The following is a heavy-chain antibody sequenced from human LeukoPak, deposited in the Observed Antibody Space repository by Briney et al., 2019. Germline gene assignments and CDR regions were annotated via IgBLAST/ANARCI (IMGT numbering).Heavy chain of an antibody. Sequence: SGTLSLTCAVPGGSISSSNWWSWVRQPPGKGLEWIGEIYHSGSTNYNPSLKSRVTISVDTSKNQFSLKLSSVTAADTAVYYCARDQRVLDGSGSFPLSYYYYMDVWGKGTTVTVSS. CDR3: ARDQRVLDGSGSFPLSYYYYMDV. CDR2: IYHSGST. V-gene: IGHV4-4*02. J-gene: IGHJ6*03. CDR1: GGSISSSNW. D-gene: IGHD3-10*01.